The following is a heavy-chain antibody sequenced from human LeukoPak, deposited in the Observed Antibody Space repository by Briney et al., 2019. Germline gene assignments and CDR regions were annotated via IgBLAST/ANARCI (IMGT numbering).Heavy chain of an antibody. D-gene: IGHD3-10*01. V-gene: IGHV3-48*03. Sequence: PGGSLRLSCAASGFTFSSYEMNWVRQAPGKGLEWVSYISSSGSTIYYADSVKGRFTSSRDNVKNSLYLQMNSLRAEDTALYYCAKGVRITMVRGAFDIWGQGTMVTVSS. J-gene: IGHJ3*02. CDR3: AKGVRITMVRGAFDI. CDR1: GFTFSSYE. CDR2: ISSSGSTI.